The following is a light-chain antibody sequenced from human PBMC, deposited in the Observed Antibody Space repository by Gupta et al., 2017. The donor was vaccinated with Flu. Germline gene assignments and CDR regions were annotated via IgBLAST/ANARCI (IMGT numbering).Light chain of an antibody. CDR3: QYRYSGPYS. V-gene: IGKV1-39*01. Sequence: IQMTQSPSSLSPSVGDRVTITCRASQSSGPFLLWYQQRTGKAPNRRSYGAYNLQDGVAKRFSGVGYGTVVSMNSSNLQPEECAIYFCQYRYSGPYSFGQG. CDR1: QSSGPF. J-gene: IGKJ2*03. CDR2: GAY.